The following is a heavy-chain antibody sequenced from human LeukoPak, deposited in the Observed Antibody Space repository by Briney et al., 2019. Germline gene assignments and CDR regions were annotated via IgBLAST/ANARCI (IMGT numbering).Heavy chain of an antibody. CDR3: ARSGSYLGYYGMDV. CDR2: IYYSGST. V-gene: IGHV4-59*08. D-gene: IGHD1-26*01. J-gene: IGHJ6*02. CDR1: GGSISSYY. Sequence: SETLSLTCTVSGGSISSYYWSWIRQPPGKGLEWIGYIYYSGSTNYNPSLKSRVTISVDTSKNQFSLKLSSVTAADTAVYYCARSGSYLGYYGMDVWGQGTTVTASS.